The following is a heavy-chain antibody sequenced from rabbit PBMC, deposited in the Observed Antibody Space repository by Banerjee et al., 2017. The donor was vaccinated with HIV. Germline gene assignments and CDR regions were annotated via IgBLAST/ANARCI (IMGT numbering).Heavy chain of an antibody. CDR2: IAAGSSDYT. CDR3: ARNYVNAFDP. Sequence: QSLEESGGGLVKPEGSLTLTCKASGFSFSYSSYMCWVRQAPGKGLEWIACIAAGSSDYTYYANWPKGRFTISKTSSSTVTLLMTSVTAADTATYFCARNYVNAFDPWGPGTLVTVS. V-gene: IGHV1S40*01. J-gene: IGHJ2*01. D-gene: IGHD1-1*01. CDR1: GFSFSYSSY.